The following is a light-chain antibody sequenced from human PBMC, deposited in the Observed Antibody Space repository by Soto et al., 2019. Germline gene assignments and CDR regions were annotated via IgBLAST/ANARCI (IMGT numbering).Light chain of an antibody. V-gene: IGLV2-8*01. J-gene: IGLJ1*01. CDR1: SSDVGGYNY. CDR2: EVT. CDR3: SSYAGSNNRV. Sequence: QSVLTQPPSASGSPGQSVTISCTGTSSDVGGYNYVSRYQQHPGRAPKLMIYEVTKRPSGVPDRFSGSKSGNTASLTVSGLQAEDEADYYCSSYAGSNNRVFGTGTKVTVL.